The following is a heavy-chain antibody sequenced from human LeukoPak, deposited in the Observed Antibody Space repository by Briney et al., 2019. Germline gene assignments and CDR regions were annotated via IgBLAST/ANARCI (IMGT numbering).Heavy chain of an antibody. D-gene: IGHD4-11*01. J-gene: IGHJ5*02. V-gene: IGHV4-39*07. CDR1: GGSISSSSYY. CDR3: ARATVTRNWFDP. Sequence: SETLSLTCTVSGGSISSSSYYWGWIRQPPGKGLEWIGSIYYSGSTYYNPSLKSRVTISVDTSKNQFSLKLSSVTAADTAVYYCARATVTRNWFDPWGQGTLVTASS. CDR2: IYYSGST.